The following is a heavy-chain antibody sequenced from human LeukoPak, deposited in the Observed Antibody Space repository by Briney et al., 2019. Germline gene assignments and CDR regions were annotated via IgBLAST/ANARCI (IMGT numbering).Heavy chain of an antibody. V-gene: IGHV3-66*01. CDR3: ARAFYGDYAFDY. CDR1: GFTVSSNY. J-gene: IGHJ4*02. Sequence: PGGSLRLSCAASGFTVSSNYMSWVRQAPGNGLEWVSVIYSGGSTYYADSVKGRFTISRDNSKNTLYLQMNSLRAEDTAVYYCARAFYGDYAFDYWGQGTLVTVSS. CDR2: IYSGGST. D-gene: IGHD4-17*01.